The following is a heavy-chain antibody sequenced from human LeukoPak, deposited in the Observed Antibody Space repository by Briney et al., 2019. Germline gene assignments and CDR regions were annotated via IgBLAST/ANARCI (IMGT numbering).Heavy chain of an antibody. CDR1: GFTFSSYS. CDR3: ARDGWFGDYNWFDP. CDR2: ISSASNTI. V-gene: IGHV3-48*01. J-gene: IGHJ5*02. D-gene: IGHD3-10*01. Sequence: GGSLRLSCAASGFTFSSYSMNWVRQAPGKGLEWISYISSASNTIYYADSVKGRFTISRDNAKNSVYLQMNSLRAEDTAMYYCARDGWFGDYNWFDPWGQGTLVTVSS.